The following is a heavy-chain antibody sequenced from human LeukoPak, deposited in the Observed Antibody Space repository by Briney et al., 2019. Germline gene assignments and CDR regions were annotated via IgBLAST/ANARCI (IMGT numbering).Heavy chain of an antibody. V-gene: IGHV1-8*01. CDR2: MNPNSGNT. J-gene: IGHJ6*03. Sequence: ASVKVSCKASGYTFTSYDINWVRQATGQGLEWMGWMNPNSGNTGYAQKFQGRVTMTRNTSISTAYMELSSLRSEDTAVYYCATFGPSMVRSYYYYMDVWGKGTTVTISS. CDR1: GYTFTSYD. CDR3: ATFGPSMVRSYYYYMDV. D-gene: IGHD3-10*01.